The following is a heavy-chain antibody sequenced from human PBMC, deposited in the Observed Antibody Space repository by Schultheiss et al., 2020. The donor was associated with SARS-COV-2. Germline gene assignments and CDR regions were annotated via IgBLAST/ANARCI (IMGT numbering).Heavy chain of an antibody. CDR3: ARLGPSSPWFDH. CDR1: GGSISTYY. V-gene: IGHV4-59*08. J-gene: IGHJ5*02. CDR2: IDYSGRI. D-gene: IGHD2-2*01. Sequence: SETLSLTCTVSGGSISTYYWSWIRQPPGKGLEWIGYIDYSGRIFYNPSLKSRLTISVDTSKNQFSLKLTSLTAADTAIYYCARLGPSSPWFDHWGQGTQVTVSS.